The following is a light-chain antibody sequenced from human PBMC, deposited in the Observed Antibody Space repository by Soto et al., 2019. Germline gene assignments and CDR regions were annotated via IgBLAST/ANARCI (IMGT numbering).Light chain of an antibody. CDR1: SSDIGGYIY. CDR2: EVS. V-gene: IGLV2-14*01. CDR3: SSYTSSSTVL. Sequence: QSALTQPASVSGSPGQSITISCTGTSSDIGGYIYVSWYQQHPGKAPKLMIYEVSNRPSGVSNRFSGCKSANTASLTISGLHAEDEADYYCSSYTSSSTVLFGGGTKLTVL. J-gene: IGLJ2*01.